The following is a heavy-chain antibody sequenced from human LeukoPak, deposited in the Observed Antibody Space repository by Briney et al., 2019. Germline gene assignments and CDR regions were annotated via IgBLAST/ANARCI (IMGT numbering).Heavy chain of an antibody. V-gene: IGHV3-21*01. CDR2: ISSSSSYI. Sequence: GSLRLSCAGSGWTFSDYFMSWIRQAPGKGLEWVSSISSSSSYIYYADSVKGRFTISRDNAKNSLYLQMNSLRAEDTAVYYCARVYCSGGSCYSFLSDYWGQGTLVAVSS. CDR3: ARVYCSGGSCYSFLSDY. CDR1: GWTFSDYF. J-gene: IGHJ4*02. D-gene: IGHD2-15*01.